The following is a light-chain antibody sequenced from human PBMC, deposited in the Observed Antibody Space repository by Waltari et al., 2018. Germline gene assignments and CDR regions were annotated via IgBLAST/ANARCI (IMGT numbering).Light chain of an antibody. V-gene: IGLV2-14*01. J-gene: IGLJ2*01. Sequence: QSALTQPPSVSGSPGQSITISCTGTSSDIGDYNFVSWYQHHPEKAPKLLIFGVTNRPAGVSNGLSGSKSGNTASLTIAGLQTDDEADYYCSSYRYRRSLVFGGGTKVTVL. CDR3: SSYRYRRSLV. CDR1: SSDIGDYNF. CDR2: GVT.